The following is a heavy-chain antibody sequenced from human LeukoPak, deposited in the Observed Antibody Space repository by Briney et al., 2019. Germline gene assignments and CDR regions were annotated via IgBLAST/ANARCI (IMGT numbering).Heavy chain of an antibody. D-gene: IGHD1-1*01. J-gene: IGHJ5*02. CDR3: ARHTTDIGRVGWFDP. V-gene: IGHV4-39*01. Sequence: PSETLSLTCTVSGGSITSTHWAWIRQPPGKGLEWIGTMHYTGSTYYNPSLKGRLTMSADTSNTQFSLNLSSVTAADRAVYYCARHTTDIGRVGWFDPWGQGTQVTVSS. CDR2: MHYTGST. CDR1: GGSITSTH.